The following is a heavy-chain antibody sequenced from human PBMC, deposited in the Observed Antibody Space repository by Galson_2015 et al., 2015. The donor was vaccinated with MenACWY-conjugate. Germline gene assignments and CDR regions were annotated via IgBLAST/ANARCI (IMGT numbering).Heavy chain of an antibody. D-gene: IGHD4-17*01. J-gene: IGHJ6*02. Sequence: SLRLSCAASGFTFSSYAMSWVRQAPGKGLEWVSAISGSGGSTYYADSVKGRLTISRDNSKNTLYLQMNSLRAEDTAVYYCAKVRDPYYYYGMDVWGQGTTVTVSS. CDR2: ISGSGGST. V-gene: IGHV3-23*01. CDR1: GFTFSSYA. CDR3: AKVRDPYYYYGMDV.